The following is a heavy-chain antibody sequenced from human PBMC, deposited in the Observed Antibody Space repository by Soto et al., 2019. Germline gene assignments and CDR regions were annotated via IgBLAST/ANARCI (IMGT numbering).Heavy chain of an antibody. CDR2: FNTYNGNT. CDR1: GKAFTNYG. D-gene: IGHD4-4*01. Sequence: VQRWKPGVELRKPGASVRVSCRVSGKAFTNYGFSWGGKAPLQGLEWMGWFNTYNGNTNYAQKFQGRVTMTTDTSTSTAHMELRSLRTDDTAVYYCARAQTPTESDYWGQGTLVTVSS. J-gene: IGHJ4*02. V-gene: IGHV1-18*01. CDR3: ARAQTPTESDY.